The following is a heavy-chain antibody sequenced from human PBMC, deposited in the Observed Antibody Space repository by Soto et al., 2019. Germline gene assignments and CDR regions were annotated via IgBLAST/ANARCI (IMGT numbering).Heavy chain of an antibody. Sequence: QVQLQESGPGLVKPSQTLSLTCTVSGGSISSGGYYWSWIRQHPGKGLEWIGYIYYSGSTYYNPSLKSRVTISVDKSKNQFSLMLSSVTAADTAVYYCARDRDDYGDYVGGGMDVWGQGTTVTVSS. CDR3: ARDRDDYGDYVGGGMDV. D-gene: IGHD4-17*01. CDR1: GGSISSGGYY. V-gene: IGHV4-31*03. CDR2: IYYSGST. J-gene: IGHJ6*02.